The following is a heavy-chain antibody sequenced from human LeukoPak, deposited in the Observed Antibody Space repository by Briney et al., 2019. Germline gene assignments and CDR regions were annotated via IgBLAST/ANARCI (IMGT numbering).Heavy chain of an antibody. V-gene: IGHV1-69*13. CDR2: IIPIFGTA. Sequence: SVKVSCKASGGTFSSYAISWVRQAPGQGLEWMGGIIPIFGTANYAQKFQGRVTITADESTSTAYMELSSLRSEDTAVYYCARSAGITMVRGVMSWFDPWGQGTLVTVSS. D-gene: IGHD3-10*01. CDR1: GGTFSSYA. CDR3: ARSAGITMVRGVMSWFDP. J-gene: IGHJ5*02.